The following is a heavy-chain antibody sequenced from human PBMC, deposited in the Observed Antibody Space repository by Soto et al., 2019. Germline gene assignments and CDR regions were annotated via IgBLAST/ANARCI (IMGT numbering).Heavy chain of an antibody. CDR1: GFTVSTKY. CDR3: ARDPWAADY. D-gene: IGHD3-16*01. J-gene: IGHJ4*02. Sequence: EVQLVESGGGLVQPGGSMRLSCAASGFTVSTKYMSWVRQAPGKGLEWVSVIYSGGSTFYADSVRGRFTISRDNSKNTVNLQMNSLRAEDTAVYYWARDPWAADYWGQGTRVTVSA. V-gene: IGHV3-66*01. CDR2: IYSGGST.